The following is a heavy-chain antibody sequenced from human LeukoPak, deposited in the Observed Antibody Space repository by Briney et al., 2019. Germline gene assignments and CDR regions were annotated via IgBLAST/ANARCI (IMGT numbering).Heavy chain of an antibody. V-gene: IGHV4-59*01. CDR1: GGSISSYY. CDR3: ARENCSGGTCYYDY. Sequence: PSETLSLTCTVSGGSISSYYWSWIRQPPGKGLECIGYIYYSGSTNYNPSLKSRVTISVETSKNQFSLKLSSVTAADTAVYYCARENCSGGTCYYDYRGQGTLVTVSS. CDR2: IYYSGST. D-gene: IGHD2-15*01. J-gene: IGHJ4*02.